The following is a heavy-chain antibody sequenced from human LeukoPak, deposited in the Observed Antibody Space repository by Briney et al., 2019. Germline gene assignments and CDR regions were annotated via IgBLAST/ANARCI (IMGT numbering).Heavy chain of an antibody. D-gene: IGHD3-22*01. CDR3: ARGQSYYYDSSGYPYYFDY. V-gene: IGHV3-30*02. J-gene: IGHJ4*02. CDR1: GFTFSSYG. CDR2: IRYDGSNK. Sequence: GGSLRLSCAASGFTFSSYGMHWVRQAPGKGLEWVAFIRYDGSNKYYADSVKGRFTISRDNSKNTLYLQMNSLRAEDTAVYYCARGQSYYYDSSGYPYYFDYWGQGTLDTVSS.